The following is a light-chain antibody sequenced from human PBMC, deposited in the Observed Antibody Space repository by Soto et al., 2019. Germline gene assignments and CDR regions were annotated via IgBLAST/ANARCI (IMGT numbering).Light chain of an antibody. CDR2: GAS. CDR3: QQYNIWPQT. V-gene: IGKV3-15*01. CDR1: QSVSSN. J-gene: IGKJ1*01. Sequence: EIVMTHSPATLSVSPCERATLSCRASQSVSSNLAWYQQKPGQAPRLLIYGASTRATGIPARFSGSGSGTEFTLTISSLQSEDFAVYFCQQYNIWPQTFGQGTKV.